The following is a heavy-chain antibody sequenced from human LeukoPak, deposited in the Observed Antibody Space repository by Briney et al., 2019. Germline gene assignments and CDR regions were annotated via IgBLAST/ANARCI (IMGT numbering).Heavy chain of an antibody. Sequence: GGSLRLSCAASGFTFSNYWMHWVRQAPGKGLEGVGFIRSKSYGGKTEYAASVKGRFTISRDDSKSIAYLQMNSLKTEDTAVYYCTRAVVVVAADYWGQGTLVTVSS. CDR1: GFTFSNYW. V-gene: IGHV3-49*04. CDR2: IRSKSYGGKT. CDR3: TRAVVVVAADY. D-gene: IGHD2-15*01. J-gene: IGHJ4*02.